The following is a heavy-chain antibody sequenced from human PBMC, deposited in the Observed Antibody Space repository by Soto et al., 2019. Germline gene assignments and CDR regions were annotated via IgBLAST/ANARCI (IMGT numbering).Heavy chain of an antibody. CDR1: GGSISRYY. CDR2: IYYSGST. V-gene: IGHV4-59*01. CDR3: ARRYGYSFDY. J-gene: IGHJ4*02. Sequence: ETLSLTCTVSGGSISRYYWSWIRQPPGKGLEWIGYIYYSGSTNYNPSLKSRVTISVDTSKNQFSLKLSSVTAADTAVYYCARRYGYSFDYWGQGTLVTVSS. D-gene: IGHD1-1*01.